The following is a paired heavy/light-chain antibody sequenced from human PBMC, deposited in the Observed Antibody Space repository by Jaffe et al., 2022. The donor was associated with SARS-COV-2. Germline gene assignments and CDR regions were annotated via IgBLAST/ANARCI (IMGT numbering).Light chain of an antibody. CDR2: KVS. CDR3: MQGTHWPYT. J-gene: IGKJ2*01. CDR1: QSLVYSDGNTY. Sequence: DVVMTQSPLSLPVTLGQPASISCRSSQSLVYSDGNTYLNWFQQRPGQSPRRLIYKVSNRDSGVPDRFSGSGSGTDFTLKISRVEAEDVGVYYCMQGTHWPYTFGQGTKLEIK. V-gene: IGKV2-30*01.
Heavy chain of an antibody. J-gene: IGHJ6*02. V-gene: IGHV1-69*01. D-gene: IGHD2-15*01. Sequence: QVQLVQSGAEVKKPGSSVKVSCKASGGTFSSYAISWVRQAPGQGLEWMGGIIPIFGTANYAQKFQGRVTITADESTSTAYMELSSLRSEDTAVYYCARDDLRYCSGGSCDLPPDYYYGMDVWGQGTTVTVSS. CDR2: IIPIFGTA. CDR3: ARDDLRYCSGGSCDLPPDYYYGMDV. CDR1: GGTFSSYA.